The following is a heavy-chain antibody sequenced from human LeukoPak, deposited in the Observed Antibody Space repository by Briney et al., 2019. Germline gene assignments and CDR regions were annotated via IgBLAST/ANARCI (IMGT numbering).Heavy chain of an antibody. CDR1: GFTFNSYS. Sequence: PGGSLRLSCAASGFTFNSYSMNWVRQAPGKGLEWVSSISSSSNFIYYADSVKGRFTISRDNAKNSLYLQMNSLRAEDTAVYYCARDIAAAGTPYYYYGMDVWGQGTTVTVSS. CDR3: ARDIAAAGTPYYYYGMDV. V-gene: IGHV3-21*01. J-gene: IGHJ6*02. D-gene: IGHD6-13*01. CDR2: ISSSSNFI.